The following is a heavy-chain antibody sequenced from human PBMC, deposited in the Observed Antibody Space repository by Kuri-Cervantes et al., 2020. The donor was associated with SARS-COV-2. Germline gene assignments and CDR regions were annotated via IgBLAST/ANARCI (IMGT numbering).Heavy chain of an antibody. CDR1: GGTFSSYA. D-gene: IGHD6-19*01. V-gene: IGHV5-51*01. Sequence: KVSCKASGGTFSSYAISWVRQMPGKGLEWMGIIYPGDSDTGYSPSFQGQVTISADKSINTAYLHWSSLKASDTAMYYCARQGYSSGWYDKIDYWGQGTLVTVSS. J-gene: IGHJ4*02. CDR2: IYPGDSDT. CDR3: ARQGYSSGWYDKIDY.